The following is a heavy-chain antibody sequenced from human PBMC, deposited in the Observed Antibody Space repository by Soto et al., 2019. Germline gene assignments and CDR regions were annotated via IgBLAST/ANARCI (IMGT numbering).Heavy chain of an antibody. V-gene: IGHV3-21*02. CDR1: GFIFTSYT. CDR3: ARGPLYYFDY. CDR2: ISSSSTNI. J-gene: IGHJ4*02. Sequence: EVQLVESGGGLVKPGGSLRLSCAASGFIFTSYTMNWVRRAPGKGLEWVSSISSSSTNIHYADSVKGRCTISRDIAKKSLYLQMNSLRAEDTAVYYCARGPLYYFDYWGQGTLVTVSS.